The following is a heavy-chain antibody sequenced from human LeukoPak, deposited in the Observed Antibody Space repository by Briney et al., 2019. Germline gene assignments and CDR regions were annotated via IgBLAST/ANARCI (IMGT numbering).Heavy chain of an antibody. CDR1: GFTFSTYW. J-gene: IGHJ4*02. CDR3: ARASTTVPNLLDY. D-gene: IGHD4-17*01. CDR2: IKTDGSTT. Sequence: TGGSLRLSCAASGFTFSTYWMHWVRQAPGKGLVWVSRIKTDGSTTIYADSVKGRFTISRDNSKNTVYLQMNSLRAEDTAVYYCARASTTVPNLLDYWGQGTLVTGSS. V-gene: IGHV3-74*01.